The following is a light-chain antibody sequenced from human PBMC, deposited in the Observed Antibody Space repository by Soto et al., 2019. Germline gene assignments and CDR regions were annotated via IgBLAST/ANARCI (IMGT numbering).Light chain of an antibody. J-gene: IGKJ1*01. CDR1: QSVSSY. CDR3: QQYYSTPRT. Sequence: EIVLTQSPASLSLSPGESATLSCRASQSVSSYLAWYQQKPGQAPRLLIYDASNRATGIPARFSGSGSGTDFTLSISRLEVEELAVYHCQQYYSTPRTFGQGTKVDIK. CDR2: DAS. V-gene: IGKV3-11*01.